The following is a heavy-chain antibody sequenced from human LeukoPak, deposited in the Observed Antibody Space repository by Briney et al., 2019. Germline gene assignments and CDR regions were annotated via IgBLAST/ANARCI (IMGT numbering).Heavy chain of an antibody. CDR2: ISSSGSTI. CDR1: GFTFSDYY. D-gene: IGHD4-23*01. J-gene: IGHJ4*02. CDR3: ARDPSATVVTSRFDY. Sequence: PGGSLRLSCAASGFTFSDYYMSWIRQAPGKGLEWVSYISSSGSTIYYADSVKGRFTISRDNAKNSLYLQMNSLRAEDTAVYYCARDPSATVVTSRFDYWGQGTLVTVSS. V-gene: IGHV3-11*01.